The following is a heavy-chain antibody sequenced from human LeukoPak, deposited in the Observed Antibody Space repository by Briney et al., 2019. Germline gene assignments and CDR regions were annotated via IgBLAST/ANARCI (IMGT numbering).Heavy chain of an antibody. Sequence: GGSLRLSCAASGFTVGGNYMSWVRQAPGKGLERVSVIYSGGRTFYADSVKGRFTISRDNSENTLYLQMNSLRAEDTAVYYCARDTSFLYGMDVWGQGTTVTVSS. CDR2: IYSGGRT. D-gene: IGHD2-2*01. CDR1: GFTVGGNY. V-gene: IGHV3-53*01. J-gene: IGHJ6*02. CDR3: ARDTSFLYGMDV.